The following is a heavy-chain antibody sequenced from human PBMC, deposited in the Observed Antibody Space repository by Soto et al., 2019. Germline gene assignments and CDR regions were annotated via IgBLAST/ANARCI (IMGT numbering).Heavy chain of an antibody. Sequence: HPWGSLRLSCAASGFTFSSYAMHWFRQAPGKGLEYVSAISSNGGSTYYADSVKGRFTISRDNSKNTLYLQMGSLRAEDMAVYYYASVQYDGWRGCYKGPYGMDVLGHGTTVT. CDR3: ASVQYDGWRGCYKGPYGMDV. J-gene: IGHJ6*01. CDR2: ISSNGGST. D-gene: IGHD3-16*01. CDR1: GFTFSSYA. V-gene: IGHV3-64*02.